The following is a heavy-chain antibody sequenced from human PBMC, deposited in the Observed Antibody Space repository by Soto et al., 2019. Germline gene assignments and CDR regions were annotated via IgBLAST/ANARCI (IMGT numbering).Heavy chain of an antibody. Sequence: SETLSLTCTVSGGSISSYYWSWIRQPPGKGLEWIGYIYYSGSTNYNPSLKSRVTISVDTSKNQFSLKLSSVTAADTAVYYCASSDGGSGSYYTYYYYYYMDVWGKGTTVTVS. D-gene: IGHD3-10*01. CDR2: IYYSGST. CDR1: GGSISSYY. V-gene: IGHV4-59*08. CDR3: ASSDGGSGSYYTYYYYYYMDV. J-gene: IGHJ6*03.